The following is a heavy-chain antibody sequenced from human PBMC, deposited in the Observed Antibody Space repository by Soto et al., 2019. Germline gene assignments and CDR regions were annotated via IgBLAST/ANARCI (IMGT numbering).Heavy chain of an antibody. J-gene: IGHJ5*02. D-gene: IGHD3-3*01. Sequence: QLQLQESGPGLVKPSETLSLTCTVSGGSISSTSYYGGWIRQPPGKGLEWIASIYDNGFTYYNPSIKSRVTKSVDTSKQQFSLKLSSVTAADTAVYYCARHADFWSDEGWFDPWGQGTLVTVSS. V-gene: IGHV4-39*01. CDR3: ARHADFWSDEGWFDP. CDR1: GGSISSTSYY. CDR2: IYDNGFT.